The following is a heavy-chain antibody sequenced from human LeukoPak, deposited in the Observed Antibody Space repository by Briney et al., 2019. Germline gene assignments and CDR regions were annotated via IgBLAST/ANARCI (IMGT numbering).Heavy chain of an antibody. CDR2: INHSGYT. J-gene: IGHJ4*02. CDR3: TRMTTGHDY. D-gene: IGHD4-17*01. CDR1: GVSFDDYY. V-gene: IGHV4-34*01. Sequence: SETLFLTCAVSGVSFDDYYWSWVRQPPGTGLEQIGEINHSGYTNDSPSLKSRVTMSIDTSRKQFSLNLRSVTVADTAVYYCTRMTTGHDYWGQGTLVTVSS.